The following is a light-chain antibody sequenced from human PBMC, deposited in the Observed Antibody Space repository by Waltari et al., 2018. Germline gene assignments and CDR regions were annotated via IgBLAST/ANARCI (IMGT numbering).Light chain of an antibody. J-gene: IGLJ1*01. CDR1: NSDVGFYNR. Sequence: QSALTQPPSVSGSSGQSVTISCAGTNSDVGFYNRVSWYQQSPGTAPKLIVYQVSNRPSGVPDRFSGSKSGSTASLTISGLQAEDEADYYCYSYTTSGIYVFGTGTKVSVL. V-gene: IGLV2-18*02. CDR2: QVS. CDR3: YSYTTSGIYV.